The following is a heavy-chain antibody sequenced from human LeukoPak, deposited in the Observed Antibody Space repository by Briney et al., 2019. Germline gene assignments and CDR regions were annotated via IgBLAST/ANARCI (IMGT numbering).Heavy chain of an antibody. D-gene: IGHD3-22*01. V-gene: IGHV4-59*08. CDR2: IYYSGST. CDR1: GGSISSYY. Sequence: SETLSLTCTVSGGSISSYYWSWIRQPPGKGLEWGGYIYYSGSTNYNPSLKSRVTISVDTSKNQFSLKLSSVTAADTDVYYCARSYYYDSSGYSEPYYFDYWGQGTLVTVSS. J-gene: IGHJ4*02. CDR3: ARSYYYDSSGYSEPYYFDY.